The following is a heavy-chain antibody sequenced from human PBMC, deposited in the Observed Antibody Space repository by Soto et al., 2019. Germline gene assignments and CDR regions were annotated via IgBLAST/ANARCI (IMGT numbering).Heavy chain of an antibody. CDR2: IDPSDSYT. CDR1: GYSFTSYW. Sequence: PGESLKISCKGSGYSFTSYWISWVRQMPGKGLEWMGRIDPSDSYTNYSPSFQGHVTISADKSISTAYLQWSSLKASDTAMYYCARTPKSGSYAHHIDYWGQGTLVTVSS. J-gene: IGHJ4*02. V-gene: IGHV5-10-1*01. CDR3: ARTPKSGSYAHHIDY. D-gene: IGHD1-26*01.